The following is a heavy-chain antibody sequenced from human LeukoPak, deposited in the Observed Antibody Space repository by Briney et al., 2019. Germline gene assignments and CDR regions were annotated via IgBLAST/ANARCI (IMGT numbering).Heavy chain of an antibody. J-gene: IGHJ4*02. Sequence: PGGSLRLSCAASGFTFSSYAMHWVRQAPGKGLEWVAVISYDGSNKYYADSVKGRFTISRDNSKNTLYLQMNSLRAEDTAVYYCARDLSHSKDSGSFLFDYWGQGTLVTVSS. CDR1: GFTFSSYA. V-gene: IGHV3-30-3*01. CDR3: ARDLSHSKDSGSFLFDY. D-gene: IGHD1-26*01. CDR2: ISYDGSNK.